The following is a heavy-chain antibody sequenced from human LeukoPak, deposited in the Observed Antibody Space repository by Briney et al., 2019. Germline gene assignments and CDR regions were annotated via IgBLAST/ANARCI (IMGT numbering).Heavy chain of an antibody. Sequence: GGSLRLSCEVSGIXFTTIDVSWVRLAPGKGLEWVSTITKSGGSTYYADSVKGRFTISRDNSKDTLYLQMSSLRAEDTAVYYCANVVGGYWGQGTLVTVSS. CDR2: ITKSGGST. CDR3: ANVVGGY. J-gene: IGHJ4*02. CDR1: GIXFTTID. V-gene: IGHV3-23*01. D-gene: IGHD2-21*01.